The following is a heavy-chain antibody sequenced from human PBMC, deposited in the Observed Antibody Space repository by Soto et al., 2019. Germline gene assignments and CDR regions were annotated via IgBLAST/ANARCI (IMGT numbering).Heavy chain of an antibody. J-gene: IGHJ6*02. CDR3: AREVFCSSSSCQVRYGMDV. V-gene: IGHV3-53*01. D-gene: IGHD2-2*01. Sequence: GGSLRLSCAPSGFAVSSHYMSWVRQAPGKGLELVSVINSGGSTYYADSVKGRFTISRDHSRNTLYLQMNSLRVEDTAVYYCAREVFCSSSSCQVRYGMDVWGQGTTVTVSS. CDR1: GFAVSSHY. CDR2: INSGGST.